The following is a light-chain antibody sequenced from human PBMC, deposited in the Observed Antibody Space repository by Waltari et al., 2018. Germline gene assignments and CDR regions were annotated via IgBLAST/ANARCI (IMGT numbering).Light chain of an antibody. Sequence: SYELIQPPSVSVSPGQTARITCSGDKLGDKYASWYQQRPGQSPVLVIYQSSKRPSGSPERFSGSNSGTTASLTIGGNQTMDEADYYCQAWDNNVVVFGGGTKLTVL. CDR1: KLGDKY. V-gene: IGLV3-1*01. CDR3: QAWDNNVVV. J-gene: IGLJ2*01. CDR2: QSS.